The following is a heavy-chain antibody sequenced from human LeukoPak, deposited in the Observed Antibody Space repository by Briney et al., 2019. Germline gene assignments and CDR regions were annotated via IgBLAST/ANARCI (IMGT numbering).Heavy chain of an antibody. V-gene: IGHV3-74*01. J-gene: IGHJ4*02. CDR3: ARRAAFFDY. CDR2: ISSDGTYT. CDR1: GFTFSSHL. Sequence: PGGSLRLSCAASGFTFSSHLMHWVRQAPGKGLVWVSRISSDGTYTNYADSVRGRFTISRDNAKNSLYLQMNSLRAEDTAVYYCARRAAFFDYWGQGTLVTVSS. D-gene: IGHD3-16*01.